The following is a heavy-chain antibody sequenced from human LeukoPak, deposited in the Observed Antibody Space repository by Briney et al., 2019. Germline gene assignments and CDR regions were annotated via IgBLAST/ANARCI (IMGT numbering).Heavy chain of an antibody. CDR2: IFYSGIT. V-gene: IGHV4-39*07. CDR1: GDSISSSSYQ. D-gene: IGHD2-2*01. Sequence: SETLSLTCTVSGDSISSSSYQWTWIRQSPGEGLEWIASIFYSGITYYKPSLKSRVTISMDPSKNQFSLKLTSVTAADTAVYYCGRWNCGTTSCYGGVDPWGQGTLVTVSS. J-gene: IGHJ5*02. CDR3: GRWNCGTTSCYGGVDP.